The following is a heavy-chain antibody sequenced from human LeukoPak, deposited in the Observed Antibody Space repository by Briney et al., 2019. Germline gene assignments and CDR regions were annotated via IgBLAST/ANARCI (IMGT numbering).Heavy chain of an antibody. D-gene: IGHD5-18*01. V-gene: IGHV5-51*01. CDR1: GSSFTSYW. CDR3: ARRSVDTAMENDAFDI. CDR2: IYPGDSDT. J-gene: IGHJ3*02. Sequence: GASLQISCKGSGSSFTSYWIGWVRQLPGKGLEWMGIIYPGDSDTRYSPSFQGQVTISADKSISTAYLQWSSLKASDTAMYYCARRSVDTAMENDAFDIWGQGTMVTVSS.